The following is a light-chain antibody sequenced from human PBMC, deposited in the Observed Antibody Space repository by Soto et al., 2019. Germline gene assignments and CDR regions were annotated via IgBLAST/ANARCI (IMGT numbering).Light chain of an antibody. CDR2: GAS. CDR3: QQYGSSPT. Sequence: EIVLTQSPGTLSLSPGEGATLSCRASQSVRSSFLAWYQQKPGQAPSLLIYGASSRATGIPDRFSGGGSGTDFTLTITRLEPEDLAGYYCQQYGSSPTFGGGTKVEIK. CDR1: QSVRSSF. J-gene: IGKJ4*01. V-gene: IGKV3-20*01.